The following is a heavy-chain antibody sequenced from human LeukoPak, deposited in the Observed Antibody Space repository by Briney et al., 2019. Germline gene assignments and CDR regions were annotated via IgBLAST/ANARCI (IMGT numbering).Heavy chain of an antibody. CDR3: ARIRGGHGHDMCYNH. V-gene: IGHV4-34*01. D-gene: IGHD4-23*01. CDR2: VSPGGYT. J-gene: IGHJ5*02. CDR1: GVSISDYY. Sequence: PSETLSLTCAVSGVSISDYYWSWIRQCPGKGLEWIGEVSPGGYTNYNPSLKSRVIISEDPSESHLSLRLRSVTAADTAMYYCARIRGGHGHDMCYNHWARGTLVTVSS.